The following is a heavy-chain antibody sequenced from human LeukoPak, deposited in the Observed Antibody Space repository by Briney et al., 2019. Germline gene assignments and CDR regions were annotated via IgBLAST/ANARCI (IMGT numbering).Heavy chain of an antibody. D-gene: IGHD2-21*02. Sequence: SETLSLTCTVSGGSISSYYWSWIRQPPGKGLEWIGYIYYSGSTNYNPSLKSRVTISVDTSKNQFSLKLSSVTAADTAVYYCATDTYCGGDCYPNYYYYGMDVWGQGTTVTVSS. CDR2: IYYSGST. V-gene: IGHV4-59*01. CDR3: ATDTYCGGDCYPNYYYYGMDV. CDR1: GGSISSYY. J-gene: IGHJ6*02.